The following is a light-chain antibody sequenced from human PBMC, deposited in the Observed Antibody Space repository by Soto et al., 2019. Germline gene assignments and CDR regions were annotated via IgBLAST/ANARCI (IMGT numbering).Light chain of an antibody. Sequence: DIHMTQSPSSLSASVGDRVTITCRASQYISSYVNGYQQKPGKAPKFLIYGASDLQRGVPSRFSGSGSGTDFTLTINSLQPEDFATYYCQQSYSRPLTFGPGTKLDIK. V-gene: IGKV1-39*01. CDR1: QYISSY. CDR3: QQSYSRPLT. J-gene: IGKJ3*01. CDR2: GAS.